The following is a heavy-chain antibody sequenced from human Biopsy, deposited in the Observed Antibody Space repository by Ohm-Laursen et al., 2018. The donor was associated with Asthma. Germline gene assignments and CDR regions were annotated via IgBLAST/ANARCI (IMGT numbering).Heavy chain of an antibody. CDR2: FDPEEDER. Sequence: ASVKVSCKVTGYALNKLSIHWVRQAPGKGLEWMGGFDPEEDERIYAQRFQGRVTMAEDTSTDTASMELTSLRSEDTAVLYCAKARCYYYYCDMDVWGQGTTVTVSS. CDR1: GYALNKLS. D-gene: IGHD3-16*02. J-gene: IGHJ6*01. CDR3: AKARCYYYYCDMDV. V-gene: IGHV1-24*01.